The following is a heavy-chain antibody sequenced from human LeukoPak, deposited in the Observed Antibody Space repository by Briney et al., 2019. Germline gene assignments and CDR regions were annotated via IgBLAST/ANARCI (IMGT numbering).Heavy chain of an antibody. D-gene: IGHD3-22*01. CDR2: INPNSGGT. CDR3: ARQELGNYYDSSGFTD. V-gene: IGHV1-2*02. Sequence: ASVKVSCKASGYTFTGYYMHWVRQAPGQGLEWMGWINPNSGGTNYAQKFQGRVTTTRDTSISTAYMELSRLRSDDTAVYYCARQELGNYYDSSGFTDWGQGTLVTVSS. J-gene: IGHJ4*02. CDR1: GYTFTGYY.